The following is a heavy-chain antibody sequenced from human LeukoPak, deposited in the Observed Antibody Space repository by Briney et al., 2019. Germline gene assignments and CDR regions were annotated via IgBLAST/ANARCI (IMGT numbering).Heavy chain of an antibody. V-gene: IGHV3-21*01. Sequence: PGGSLRLSCAASGFTFSSYSMNWVRQAPGKGLEWVASISFTSGHIYYADSVKGRFTISRDNAKNSLYLQMSSLRGEDTAVYYCARDRGSGWFYDIDYWGQGTLVTVSS. CDR3: ARDRGSGWFYDIDY. J-gene: IGHJ4*02. CDR2: ISFTSGHI. D-gene: IGHD6-19*01. CDR1: GFTFSSYS.